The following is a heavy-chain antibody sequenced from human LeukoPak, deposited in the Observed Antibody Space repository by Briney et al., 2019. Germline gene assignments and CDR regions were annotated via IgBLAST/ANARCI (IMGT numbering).Heavy chain of an antibody. J-gene: IGHJ6*03. D-gene: IGHD3-3*01. CDR3: ARDHYPGIFDYYYDMDV. V-gene: IGHV1-18*01. CDR1: GYTFTSYG. CDR2: ISAYNGNT. Sequence: ASVKVSCKASGYTFTSYGISWVRQAPGQGLEWMGWISAYNGNTNYAQKLPSRVTMTTDTSTSTAYMELRSLRSDDTAVYYCARDHYPGIFDYYYDMDVWGKETTVTVSS.